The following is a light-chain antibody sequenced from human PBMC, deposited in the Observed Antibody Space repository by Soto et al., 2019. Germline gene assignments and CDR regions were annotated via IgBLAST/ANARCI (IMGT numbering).Light chain of an antibody. J-gene: IGKJ1*01. CDR2: AAS. Sequence: QLTQSPSSLSASVGDRVTITCRASQSISSYLNWYQQKPGKAPKLLIYAASSLQSGVPSRFSGSASGTDFTLTISSLQPEDFATYYWQQSYRTPRTFGQGTKVEIK. CDR3: QQSYRTPRT. V-gene: IGKV1-39*01. CDR1: QSISSY.